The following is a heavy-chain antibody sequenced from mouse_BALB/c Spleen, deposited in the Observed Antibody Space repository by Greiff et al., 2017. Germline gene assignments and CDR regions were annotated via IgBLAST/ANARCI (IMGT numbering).Heavy chain of an antibody. V-gene: IGHV5-6-5*01. CDR2: ISSGGST. Sequence: EVQGVESGGGLVKPGGSLKLSCAASGFTFSSYAMSWVRQTPEKRLEWVASISSGGSTYYPDSVKGRFTISRDNARNILYLQMSSLRSEDTAMYYCARGGGYGNSLDYWGQGTTLTVSS. CDR3: ARGGGYGNSLDY. J-gene: IGHJ2*01. CDR1: GFTFSSYA. D-gene: IGHD2-10*02.